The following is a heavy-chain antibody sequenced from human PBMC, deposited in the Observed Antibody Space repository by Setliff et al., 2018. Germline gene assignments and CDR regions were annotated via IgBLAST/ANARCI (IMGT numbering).Heavy chain of an antibody. D-gene: IGHD4-4*01. Sequence: SETLSLTCTVSGGYIARSYFYWGRIRQSPGKGLEWIGTMYYSGKTFYMPSLQSRVTISADTSTNQLSLKLSSVTAADTAVYYCSRGPSKVQFDTWGRGIPVTVSS. CDR3: SRGPSKVQFDT. CDR2: MYYSGKT. CDR1: GGYIARSYFY. J-gene: IGHJ5*02. V-gene: IGHV4-39*01.